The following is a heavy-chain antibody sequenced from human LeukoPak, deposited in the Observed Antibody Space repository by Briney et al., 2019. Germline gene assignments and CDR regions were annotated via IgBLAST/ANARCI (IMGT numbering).Heavy chain of an antibody. CDR3: ASSSWDYYYYYMDV. V-gene: IGHV4-34*01. CDR2: INHSGST. Sequence: SETLSLTSAVYGGSFSGYYWSWIRQPPGKGLEWIGEINHSGSTNYNPSLKSRVTISVDTSKNQFSLKLSSVTAADTAVYYCASSSWDYYYYYMDVWGKGTTVTISS. CDR1: GGSFSGYY. D-gene: IGHD6-13*01. J-gene: IGHJ6*03.